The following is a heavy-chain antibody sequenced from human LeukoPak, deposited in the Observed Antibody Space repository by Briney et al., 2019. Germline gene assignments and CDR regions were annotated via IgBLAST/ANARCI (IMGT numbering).Heavy chain of an antibody. Sequence: SETLSLTCTVSGGSISSYYWSWIRQPPGKGLEWIGYIYYSGSTNYNPSLKSRVTISVDTSKNQFSLKLSSVTAADTAVYYCARAPSDSFRLDVWGKGTTVTVSS. CDR1: GGSISSYY. V-gene: IGHV4-59*01. J-gene: IGHJ6*04. CDR3: ARAPSDSFRLDV. CDR2: IYYSGST. D-gene: IGHD2/OR15-2a*01.